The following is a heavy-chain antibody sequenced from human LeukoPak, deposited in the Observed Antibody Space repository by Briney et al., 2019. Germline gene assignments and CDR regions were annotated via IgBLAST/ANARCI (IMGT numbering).Heavy chain of an antibody. Sequence: SVKVSCKASGGTFSSCAISWVRQAPGQGLEWMGRIIPIFGIANYAQKFQGRVTITADKSTSTAYMELSSLRSEDTAVYYCASGYSSSPQRGMDVWGQGTTVTVSS. CDR3: ASGYSSSPQRGMDV. CDR2: IIPIFGIA. D-gene: IGHD6-6*01. V-gene: IGHV1-69*04. J-gene: IGHJ6*02. CDR1: GGTFSSCA.